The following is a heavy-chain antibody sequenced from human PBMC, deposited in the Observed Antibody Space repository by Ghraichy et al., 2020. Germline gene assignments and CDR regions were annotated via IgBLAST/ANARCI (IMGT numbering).Heavy chain of an antibody. CDR1: GGSISSYY. CDR3: ARTYSYAVDY. CDR2: IYYSGST. D-gene: IGHD5-18*01. V-gene: IGHV4-59*08. Sequence: SQTLSLTCTVSGGSISSYYWSWIRQPPGKGLEWIGYIYYSGSTNYNPSLKSRVTISVDTSKNQFSLKLSSVTAADTAVYYCARTYSYAVDYWGQGTLVTVSS. J-gene: IGHJ4*02.